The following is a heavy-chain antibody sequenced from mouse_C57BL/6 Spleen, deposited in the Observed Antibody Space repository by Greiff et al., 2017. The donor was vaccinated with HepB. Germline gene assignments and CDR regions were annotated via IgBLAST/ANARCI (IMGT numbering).Heavy chain of an antibody. CDR3: ARNDYDEGFAY. D-gene: IGHD2-4*01. J-gene: IGHJ3*01. V-gene: IGHV3-6*01. CDR1: GYSITSGYY. CDR2: ISYDGSN. Sequence: VQLQQSGPGLVKPSQSLSLTCSVTGYSITSGYYWNWIRQFPGNKLEWMGYISYDGSNNYNPSLKNRISITRDTSKNQFFLKLNSVTTEDTATYYCARNDYDEGFAYWGQGTLVTVSA.